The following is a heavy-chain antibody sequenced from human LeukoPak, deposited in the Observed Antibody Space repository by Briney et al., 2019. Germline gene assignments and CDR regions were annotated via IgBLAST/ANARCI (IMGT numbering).Heavy chain of an antibody. CDR3: ARVLTYYYGSWGY. Sequence: GASVKVSCKASGYTFTRYYMHWVRQAPGQGLEWRGWINPNSGGTNYAQKFQGRVTMTRDTAISTAYMELSRLRSDDTAVYYCARVLTYYYGSWGYWGQGTLVTVSS. CDR2: INPNSGGT. V-gene: IGHV1-2*02. CDR1: GYTFTRYY. D-gene: IGHD3-10*01. J-gene: IGHJ4*02.